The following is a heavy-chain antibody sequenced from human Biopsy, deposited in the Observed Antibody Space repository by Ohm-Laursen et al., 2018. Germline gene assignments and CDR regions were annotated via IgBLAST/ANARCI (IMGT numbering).Heavy chain of an antibody. Sequence: ASVNVSCKASGYTFTSYGISWVRQAPGHGLEWVGWISAYNGNTNYAQKLQGRVTITVDKSTSTAYLDLSSLKSEDTAVYYCARDKTVLNYYFASDVWGQGTTVTVSS. CDR2: ISAYNGNT. V-gene: IGHV1-18*01. CDR3: ARDKTVLNYYFASDV. CDR1: GYTFTSYG. D-gene: IGHD2/OR15-2a*01. J-gene: IGHJ6*01.